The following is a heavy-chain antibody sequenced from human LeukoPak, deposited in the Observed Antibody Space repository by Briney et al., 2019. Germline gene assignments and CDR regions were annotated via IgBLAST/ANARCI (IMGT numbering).Heavy chain of an antibody. D-gene: IGHD4-17*01. CDR3: AREVLREFDY. CDR1: GFTFSSYA. CDR2: ISYDGSNK. V-gene: IGHV3-30*04. J-gene: IGHJ4*02. Sequence: GGSLRLSCAASGFTFSSYAMHWVRRAPGKGLEWVAVISYDGSNKYYADSVKGRFTISRDNSKNTLYLQMNSLRAEDTAVYYCAREVLREFDYWGQGTLVTVSS.